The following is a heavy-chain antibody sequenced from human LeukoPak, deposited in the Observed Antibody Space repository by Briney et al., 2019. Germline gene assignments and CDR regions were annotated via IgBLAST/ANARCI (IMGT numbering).Heavy chain of an antibody. CDR2: IIPIFGIA. V-gene: IGHV1-69*04. CDR1: GGTFSSYA. Sequence: SVKVSCKASGGTFSSYAISWARQAPGQGLEWMGRIIPIFGIANYAQKFQGRVTITADKSTSTAYMELSSLRSEDTAVYYCARDRVDCSSTSCSYGGYYYYGMDVWGQGTTVTVSS. CDR3: ARDRVDCSSTSCSYGGYYYYGMDV. J-gene: IGHJ6*02. D-gene: IGHD2-2*01.